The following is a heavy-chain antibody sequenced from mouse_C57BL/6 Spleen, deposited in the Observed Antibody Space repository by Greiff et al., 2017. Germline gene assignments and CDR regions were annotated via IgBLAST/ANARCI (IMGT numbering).Heavy chain of an antibody. CDR1: GYTFTSYW. CDR2: IDPNSGGT. J-gene: IGHJ3*01. Sequence: QVQLQQPGAELVKPGASVKLSCKASGYTFTSYWMHWVKQRPGRGLEWIGRIDPNSGGTKYNEKFKSKATLTVDKPSSTAYMQLSSLTSEDSAVYYCATPYGYEGAWFAYWGQGTLVTVSA. D-gene: IGHD2-2*01. V-gene: IGHV1-72*01. CDR3: ATPYGYEGAWFAY.